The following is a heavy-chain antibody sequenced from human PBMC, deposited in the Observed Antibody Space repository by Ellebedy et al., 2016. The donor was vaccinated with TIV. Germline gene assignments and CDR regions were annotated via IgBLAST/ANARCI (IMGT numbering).Heavy chain of an antibody. CDR2: ISNTGRT. V-gene: IGHV4-59*01. Sequence: MPSETLSLTCTVSGASISSSYWSWIRQTPGKDLEWIGYISNTGRTNYNPSLQSRVTISVDTSRSQFSLTLRSLTAADTAVYYCANDRRGSYEFWGQGTLLAVSS. D-gene: IGHD3-16*01. CDR3: ANDRRGSYEF. J-gene: IGHJ4*02. CDR1: GASISSSY.